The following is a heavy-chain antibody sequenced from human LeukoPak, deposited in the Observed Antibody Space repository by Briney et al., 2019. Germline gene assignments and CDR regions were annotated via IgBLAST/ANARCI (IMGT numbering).Heavy chain of an antibody. CDR3: TREGAAAAYGMDV. CDR2: IRRRAFGETA. Sequence: GSLRLSCTASGFTFGDYAVSWVRRAPGRGLEWVGLIRRRAFGETADYAASVKGRLTISRDDSKSIAYLQMNSLKTEDTAVYYCTREGAAAAYGMDVWGQGTTVTVSS. D-gene: IGHD6-13*01. J-gene: IGHJ6*02. V-gene: IGHV3-49*04. CDR1: GFTFGDYA.